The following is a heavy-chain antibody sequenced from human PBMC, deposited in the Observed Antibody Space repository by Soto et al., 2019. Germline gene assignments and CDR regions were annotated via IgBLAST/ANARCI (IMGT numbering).Heavy chain of an antibody. D-gene: IGHD2-15*01. V-gene: IGHV1-18*01. CDR1: GYTFTSYG. CDR2: ISAYNGNT. J-gene: IGHJ6*02. Sequence: ASVKVSCKASGYTFTSYGISWVRQAPGQGLEWMGWISAYNGNTNYAQKLQGRVTMTTDTSTSTAYMELRSLRSDDTAVYYCARVVWDPCSGGSCYSYGMDVWGQGTTVTVSS. CDR3: ARVVWDPCSGGSCYSYGMDV.